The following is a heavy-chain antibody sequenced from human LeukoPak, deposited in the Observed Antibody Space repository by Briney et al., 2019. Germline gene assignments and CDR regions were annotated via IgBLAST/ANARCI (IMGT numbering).Heavy chain of an antibody. CDR3: ARVDTIYSSSSEWDFDY. D-gene: IGHD6-6*01. CDR1: GYTFTSYY. J-gene: IGHJ4*02. Sequence: ASVKVSCKASGYTFTSYYMHWVRQAPGQGLEWMGIINPSGGSTSYAQKCQGRVTMTRDTSTSTVYMELSSLRSEDTAVYYCARVDTIYSSSSEWDFDYWGQGTLVTVSS. V-gene: IGHV1-46*01. CDR2: INPSGGST.